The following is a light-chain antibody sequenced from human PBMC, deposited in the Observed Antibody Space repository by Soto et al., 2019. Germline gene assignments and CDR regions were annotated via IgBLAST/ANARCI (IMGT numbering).Light chain of an antibody. CDR3: QQYNRGWT. V-gene: IGKV3-15*01. Sequence: IVMSQSPATLSVSPGERATLSCRASQSVSSDLAWYQHKPGQGPSLLIYGASTRVTGIPARFSGSGSGTEFTPTISSLQSEDFAVYYCQQYNRGWTFGQGTKVEIK. J-gene: IGKJ1*01. CDR2: GAS. CDR1: QSVSSD.